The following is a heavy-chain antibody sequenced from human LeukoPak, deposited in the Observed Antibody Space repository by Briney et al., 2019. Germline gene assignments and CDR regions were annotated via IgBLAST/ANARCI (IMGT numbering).Heavy chain of an antibody. J-gene: IGHJ6*03. Sequence: SETLSLTCAVYGGSFSNYYWSWIRQPPGKGLEWIGEINDSGRTNHNPSLMSRVTVSVDTSKNQFSLRLTSVTATDTAVYYCARRWNYGRNYYIDVWGNGATVSVSS. D-gene: IGHD1-7*01. V-gene: IGHV4-34*01. CDR2: INDSGRT. CDR3: ARRWNYGRNYYIDV. CDR1: GGSFSNYY.